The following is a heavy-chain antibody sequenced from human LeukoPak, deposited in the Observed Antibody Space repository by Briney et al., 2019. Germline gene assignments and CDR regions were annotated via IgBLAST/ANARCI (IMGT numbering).Heavy chain of an antibody. V-gene: IGHV3-20*04. CDR2: INWNGGST. Sequence: RPGGSLRLSCAASGFTFDDYAMHWVRQAPGKGLEWVSGINWNGGSTGYADSVKGRFTISRDNSKNTLYLQMNSLRAEDTAVYYCARGRLYCSSTSCSDVLDYWGQGTLVTVSS. CDR1: GFTFDDYA. CDR3: ARGRLYCSSTSCSDVLDY. J-gene: IGHJ4*02. D-gene: IGHD2-2*01.